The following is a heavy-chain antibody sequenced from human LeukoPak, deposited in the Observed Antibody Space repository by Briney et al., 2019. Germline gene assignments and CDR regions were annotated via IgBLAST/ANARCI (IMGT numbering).Heavy chain of an antibody. Sequence: SETLSLTCTVSGGSISSYYWSWIRQPAGKGLEWIGRIYISGSGSTNYNPSLKSRVTMSVDTSKNQFSLKLSSVTAADTAVYYCARVNYYYYMDVWGKGTTVTISS. CDR2: IYISGSGST. CDR1: GGSISSYY. V-gene: IGHV4-4*07. J-gene: IGHJ6*03. CDR3: ARVNYYYYMDV.